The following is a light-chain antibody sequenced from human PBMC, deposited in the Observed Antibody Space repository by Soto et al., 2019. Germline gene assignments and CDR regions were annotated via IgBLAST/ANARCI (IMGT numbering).Light chain of an antibody. Sequence: QCALTQPASVSGSPGQSITISSTGTSSDVGGYNYVSWYQQHPGEAPKIIIYDVSSRPSGVSYRFSGSKSGNTASLTISGLQSEDEADYYCSSYISSTFGAFGTGTKVTVL. CDR2: DVS. J-gene: IGLJ1*01. CDR1: SSDVGGYNY. CDR3: SSYISSTFGA. V-gene: IGLV2-14*03.